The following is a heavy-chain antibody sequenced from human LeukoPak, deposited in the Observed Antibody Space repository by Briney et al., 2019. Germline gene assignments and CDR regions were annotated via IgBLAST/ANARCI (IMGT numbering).Heavy chain of an antibody. CDR3: ARGDSSSFLPARHAEYFQH. CDR2: TNSDGSTT. D-gene: IGHD6-13*01. Sequence: GGSLRLSCAASGFTFSSFWMHWVRQPPGKGLMWVSHTNSDGSTTDYADSVRGRFTISRDNAKNTLFLQMNSLTVEDTAVYYCARGDSSSFLPARHAEYFQHWGQGTLVTVSS. CDR1: GFTFSSFW. V-gene: IGHV3-74*01. J-gene: IGHJ1*01.